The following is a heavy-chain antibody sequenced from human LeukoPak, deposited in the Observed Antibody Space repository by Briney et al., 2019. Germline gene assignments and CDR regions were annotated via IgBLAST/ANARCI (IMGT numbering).Heavy chain of an antibody. D-gene: IGHD5-18*01. J-gene: IGHJ6*03. V-gene: IGHV4-39*01. Sequence: PSETLSLTCTVSGGSISSTNYYWGWVRQPPGKGLEWIGSIYYSGSTYYNPSLKSRVTISVDTSKNQFSLKLSSVTAADTAVYYCARHGYSYGQHYYYYMDVWGKGTTVTISS. CDR1: GGSISSTNYY. CDR3: ARHGYSYGQHYYYYMDV. CDR2: IYYSGST.